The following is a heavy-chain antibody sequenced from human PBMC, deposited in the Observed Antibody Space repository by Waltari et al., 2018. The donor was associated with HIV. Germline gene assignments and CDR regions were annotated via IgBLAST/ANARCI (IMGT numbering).Heavy chain of an antibody. D-gene: IGHD3-3*01. CDR2: IYTRGST. CDR1: GGSISSGSYY. Sequence: QVQLQESGPGLVKPSQTLSLTYPVSGGSISSGSYYWSWIRQPAGKGLEWIGRIYTRGSTNDNPSLKSRVTISVETSKNQFSLKLSSVTAADTAVYYCARVFWRNGMDVWGQGTTVTVSS. V-gene: IGHV4-61*02. J-gene: IGHJ6*02. CDR3: ARVFWRNGMDV.